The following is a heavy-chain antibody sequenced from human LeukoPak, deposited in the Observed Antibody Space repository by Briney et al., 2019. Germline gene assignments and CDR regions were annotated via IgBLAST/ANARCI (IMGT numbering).Heavy chain of an antibody. CDR3: AKDSDPYGGRRQQLTYYYYYYGMDV. V-gene: IGHV3-23*01. Sequence: GGSLRLSCAASGFTFSSYAMSWVRQAPGKGLEWVSAISGSGGSTYYADSVKGRFTISRDNSKNTLYLQMNSLRAEDTAVYYCAKDSDPYGGRRQQLTYYYYYYGMDVWGQGTTVTVPS. CDR1: GFTFSSYA. J-gene: IGHJ6*02. CDR2: ISGSGGST. D-gene: IGHD6-13*01.